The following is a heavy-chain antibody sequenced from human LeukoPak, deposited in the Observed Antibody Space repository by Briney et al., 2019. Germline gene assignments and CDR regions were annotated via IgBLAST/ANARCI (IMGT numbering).Heavy chain of an antibody. CDR1: GGSFSGYY. V-gene: IGHV4-34*01. D-gene: IGHD3-3*01. CDR3: ASAHYDFWSGYYGDAFDI. Sequence: KPSETLSLTCAVYGGSFSGYYWSWIRQPPGKGLEWIGEINHSGSTNYNPSLKSRVTISVDTSKNQFSLKLSSVTAADTAVYYCASAHYDFWSGYYGDAFDIWGQGTMVTVSS. J-gene: IGHJ3*02. CDR2: INHSGST.